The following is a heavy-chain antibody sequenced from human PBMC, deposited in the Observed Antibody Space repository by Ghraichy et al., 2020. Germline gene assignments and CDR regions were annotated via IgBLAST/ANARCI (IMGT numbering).Heavy chain of an antibody. V-gene: IGHV3-21*01. Sequence: GSLRLSCAASGFTFSSYSMNWVRQAPGKGLEWVSSISSSSSYIYYADSVKGRFTISRDNAKNSLYLQMNSLRAEDTAVYYCARDRFADCSGGSCYPNWFDPWGQGTLVTVSS. D-gene: IGHD2-15*01. CDR3: ARDRFADCSGGSCYPNWFDP. CDR2: ISSSSSYI. J-gene: IGHJ5*02. CDR1: GFTFSSYS.